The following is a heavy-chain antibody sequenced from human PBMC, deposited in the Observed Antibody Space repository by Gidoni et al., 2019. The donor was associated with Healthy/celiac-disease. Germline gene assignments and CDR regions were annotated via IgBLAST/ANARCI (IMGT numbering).Heavy chain of an antibody. V-gene: IGHV3-21*01. CDR2: IRSSSSYI. J-gene: IGHJ6*02. Sequence: EVQLVESGGGLVKPGGSLRLSCAASGFTFSSYSMNWVRQAPGKGLEWVSSIRSSSSYIYYADSVKGRFTISRDNAKNSLYLQMNSLRAEDTAVYYCASGITGTNSYYYGMDVWGQGTTVTVSS. D-gene: IGHD1-7*01. CDR1: GFTFSSYS. CDR3: ASGITGTNSYYYGMDV.